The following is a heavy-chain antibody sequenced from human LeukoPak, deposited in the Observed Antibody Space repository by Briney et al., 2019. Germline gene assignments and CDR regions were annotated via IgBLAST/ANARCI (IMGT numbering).Heavy chain of an antibody. Sequence: PSQTLSLTCTVSGGSISSGSYYWSWIRQPAGKGLEWIGRIYTSASTNYNPSLKSRVTISVDTSKNQFSLKLSSVTAADTAVYYCARDTCGGDCYPKINWFDPWGQGTLVTVSS. D-gene: IGHD2-21*02. CDR3: ARDTCGGDCYPKINWFDP. CDR2: IYTSAST. V-gene: IGHV4-61*02. J-gene: IGHJ5*02. CDR1: GGSISSGSYY.